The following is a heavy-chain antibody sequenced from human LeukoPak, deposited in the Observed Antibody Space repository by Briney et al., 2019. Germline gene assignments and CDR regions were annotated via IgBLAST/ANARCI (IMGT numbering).Heavy chain of an antibody. CDR2: ISGSGGST. J-gene: IGHJ6*02. V-gene: IGHV3-23*01. D-gene: IGHD6-19*01. CDR1: GFTFSSYA. CDR3: AKDRVAGDYYYYGMDV. Sequence: GGSLRLSCAASGFTFSSYAMSWVRQAPGKGLEWVSAISGSGGSTYYADSVKGRFTISRDNSKNTLYLKMNSLRAEDTAVYYCAKDRVAGDYYYYGMDVWGQGTTVTVSS.